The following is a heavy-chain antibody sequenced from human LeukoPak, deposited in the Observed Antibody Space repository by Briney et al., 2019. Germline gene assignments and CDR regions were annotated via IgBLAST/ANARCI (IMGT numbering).Heavy chain of an antibody. CDR2: IYYSGST. D-gene: IGHD3-10*01. Sequence: SETLSPTCTVSGGSISSSSYYWGWIRQPPGKGLEWIGSIYYSGSTYYNPSLKSRVTISVDTSKNQFSLKLSSVTAADTAVYYCARGVTSRWFGERGSLRFDPWGQGTLVTVPS. V-gene: IGHV4-39*07. J-gene: IGHJ5*02. CDR1: GGSISSSSYY. CDR3: ARGVTSRWFGERGSLRFDP.